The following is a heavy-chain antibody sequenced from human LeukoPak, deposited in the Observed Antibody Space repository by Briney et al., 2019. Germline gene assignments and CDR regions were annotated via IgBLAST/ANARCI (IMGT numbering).Heavy chain of an antibody. J-gene: IGHJ4*02. D-gene: IGHD5-24*01. CDR3: ARDKGRDGYTGSDY. Sequence: PGGSLRLSCAASGFTFSSYSMNWVRQAPGKGLEWVSSISSSSSYIYYADSVKGRFTISRDNAKNSLYLQMNSLRAEDTAVYYCARDKGRDGYTGSDYWGQGTLVTVSS. V-gene: IGHV3-21*01. CDR1: GFTFSSYS. CDR2: ISSSSSYI.